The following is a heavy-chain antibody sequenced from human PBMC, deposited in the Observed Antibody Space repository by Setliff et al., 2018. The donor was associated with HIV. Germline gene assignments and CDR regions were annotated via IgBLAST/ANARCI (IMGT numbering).Heavy chain of an antibody. D-gene: IGHD1-1*01. Sequence: SEKVSCKASVRTFSSGHAISWVRQVPGKGLEWMEGIIPSYGTTNDAEKFQGRVTITEDESTTTAYMDMSSLRSEDKAIYYCARDRGVQLEPGPRDPGGYQYGMDVWGQGTTVTVSS. CDR3: ARDRGVQLEPGPRDPGGYQYGMDV. J-gene: IGHJ6*02. CDR1: VRTFSSGHA. V-gene: IGHV1-69*13. CDR2: IIPSYGTT.